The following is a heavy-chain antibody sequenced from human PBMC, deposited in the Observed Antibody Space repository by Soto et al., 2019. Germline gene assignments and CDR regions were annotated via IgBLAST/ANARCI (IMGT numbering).Heavy chain of an antibody. J-gene: IGHJ4*02. Sequence: QVQLVQSGAEVKTPGSSLKVSCTVSGSRFSNYVISWVRQAPGHGLEGLGRIIPIFNTTQYAQKFQGRVTITADKSTNTASLELSSLTSDDTAVYYCAREGRGKKAGYNGLVSLGYWGQGTLVTVSS. CDR1: GSRFSNYV. V-gene: IGHV1-69*06. D-gene: IGHD2-2*02. CDR2: IIPIFNTT. CDR3: AREGRGKKAGYNGLVSLGY.